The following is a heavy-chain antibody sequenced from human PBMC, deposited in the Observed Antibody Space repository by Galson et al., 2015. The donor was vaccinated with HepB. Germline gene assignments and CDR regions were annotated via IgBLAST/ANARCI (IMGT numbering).Heavy chain of an antibody. CDR1: GFTFINHA. Sequence: SLRLSCAASGFTFINHALSWVRQAPGMGLEWVSSITSDGSAYYADSVRGRFTISRDNSKNTVSLQINSPRAEDTAVYYCAREGRGWLFDYWGRGTLVPVSS. CDR3: AREGRGWLFDY. J-gene: IGHJ4*02. CDR2: ITSDGSA. V-gene: IGHV3-23*01. D-gene: IGHD6-19*01.